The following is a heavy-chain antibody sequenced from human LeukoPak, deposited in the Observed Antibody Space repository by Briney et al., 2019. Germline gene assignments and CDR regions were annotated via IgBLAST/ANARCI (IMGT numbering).Heavy chain of an antibody. CDR1: GYTFTSYG. CDR2: TSAYNGNT. J-gene: IGHJ5*02. D-gene: IGHD2-21*02. V-gene: IGHV1-18*01. Sequence: ASVKVSCKASGYTFTSYGISWVRQAPGQGLEWMGWTSAYNGNTNYAQKLQGRVTMTTDTSTSTAYMELRSLRSDDTAVYYCARWECGGDCSLYNWFDPWGQGTLVTVSS. CDR3: ARWECGGDCSLYNWFDP.